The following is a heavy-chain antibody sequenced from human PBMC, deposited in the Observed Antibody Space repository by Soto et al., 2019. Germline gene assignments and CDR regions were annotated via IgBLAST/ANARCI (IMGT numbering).Heavy chain of an antibody. D-gene: IGHD6-19*01. CDR1: GFTFSSYG. Sequence: GGSLRLSCAASGFTFSSYGMHWVRQTPGKGLEWVPLISHDGSDKYYADSVKGRFTISRDNSKNTLYLQMNSLRSEDTAVYYCARGKKAVTGYYYYGMDVWGQGTTVTVSS. CDR3: ARGKKAVTGYYYYGMDV. CDR2: ISHDGSDK. J-gene: IGHJ6*02. V-gene: IGHV3-30*03.